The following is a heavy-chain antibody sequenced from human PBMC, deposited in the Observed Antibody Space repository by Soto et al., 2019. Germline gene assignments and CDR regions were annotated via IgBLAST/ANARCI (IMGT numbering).Heavy chain of an antibody. J-gene: IGHJ4*02. D-gene: IGHD6-19*01. CDR3: ARDSDGYSSGWYDY. Sequence: PGGSLRLSCAASGFTFSDYYMSWIRQVPGKGLEWVSYISSSGSTIYYADSVKGRFTISRDNAKNSLYLQMNSLRAEDTAVDYCARDSDGYSSGWYDYWGQGTLVTVSS. V-gene: IGHV3-11*01. CDR2: ISSSGSTI. CDR1: GFTFSDYY.